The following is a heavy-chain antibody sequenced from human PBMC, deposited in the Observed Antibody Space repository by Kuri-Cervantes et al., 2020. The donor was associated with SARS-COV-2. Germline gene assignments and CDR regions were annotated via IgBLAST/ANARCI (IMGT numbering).Heavy chain of an antibody. CDR2: ISGGST. CDR1: GFTVSSNG. V-gene: IGHV3-38-3*01. CDR3: AKDLSPRYYYDSSGYYEGFFATDY. D-gene: IGHD3-22*01. Sequence: LSLTCAASGFTVSSNGMSWVRQAPGKGLEWVSSISGGSTYYADSVKGRFTISRDNSKNSLYLQMNSLRAEDTALYYCAKDLSPRYYYDSSGYYEGFFATDYWGQGTLVTVSS. J-gene: IGHJ4*02.